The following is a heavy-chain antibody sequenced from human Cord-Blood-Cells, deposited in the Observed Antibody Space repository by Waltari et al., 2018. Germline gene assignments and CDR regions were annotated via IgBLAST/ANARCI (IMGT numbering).Heavy chain of an antibody. D-gene: IGHD3-10*01. J-gene: IGHJ3*02. CDR3: ARDPIGYYGSGSYYNAFDI. V-gene: IGHV1-2*02. CDR2: INPNSGGT. CDR1: GYTFTGYY. Sequence: QVQLVQSGAEVKKPGASVKVSCKSSGYTFTGYYMHWVRQAPAQGLEWMGWINPNSGGTNYAQKFQGRVTMTRDTSISTAYMELSRLRSDDTAVYYCARDPIGYYGSGSYYNAFDIWGQGTMVTVSS.